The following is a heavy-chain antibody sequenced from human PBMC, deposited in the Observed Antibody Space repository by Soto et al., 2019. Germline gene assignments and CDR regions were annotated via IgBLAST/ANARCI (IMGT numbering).Heavy chain of an antibody. V-gene: IGHV4-34*01. Sequence: SETLSVTCAVYGESFNDYFWNWVRKPPGKGLEWIGEINHSGSTNYNPSLKSRVNISVDTSKNQFSLKLNSVTAADTAVYYCARGPHHDSSGYYVYWGQGSVVTVSS. CDR1: GESFNDYF. J-gene: IGHJ4*02. CDR3: ARGPHHDSSGYYVY. D-gene: IGHD3-22*01. CDR2: INHSGST.